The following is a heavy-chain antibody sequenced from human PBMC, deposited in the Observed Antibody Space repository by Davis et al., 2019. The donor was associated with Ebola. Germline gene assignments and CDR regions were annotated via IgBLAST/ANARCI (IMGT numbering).Heavy chain of an antibody. J-gene: IGHJ4*02. CDR2: ISSSGSTI. Sequence: PGGSLRLSCAASGFTFSSYEMNWVRQAPGKGLEWVSYISSSGSTIYYADSVKGRFTISRDNAKNSLYLQMNSLRAEDTAVYYCARDHANWGSPSVDYWGQGTLVTVSS. V-gene: IGHV3-48*03. D-gene: IGHD7-27*01. CDR1: GFTFSSYE. CDR3: ARDHANWGSPSVDY.